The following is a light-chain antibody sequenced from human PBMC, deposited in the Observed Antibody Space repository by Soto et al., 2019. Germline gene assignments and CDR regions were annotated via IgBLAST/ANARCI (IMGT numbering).Light chain of an antibody. CDR2: DAS. J-gene: IGKJ1*01. Sequence: EVVMTQSPATLSVYPGERVTLSCRASQSVRSNLAWYQRKPGQAPRLLIYDASTRATGIPATFSGSGSGTEFTLTISSLQSEDFALYYCRQYNNWPWTFGQGTKVEVK. CDR1: QSVRSN. CDR3: RQYNNWPWT. V-gene: IGKV3-15*01.